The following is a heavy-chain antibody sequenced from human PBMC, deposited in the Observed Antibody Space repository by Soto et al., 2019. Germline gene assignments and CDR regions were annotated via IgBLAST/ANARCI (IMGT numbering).Heavy chain of an antibody. CDR3: ASGYVWGRYRFDY. V-gene: IGHV4-31*03. CDR1: GGSISSGGYY. Sequence: QVQLQEAGPGLVKPSQTLSLTCTVSGGSISSGGYYWSWIRQHPGKGLEWIGYIYYSGSTYYNPSIKSRVTISVDTSKNQFSLKLCSVTAADTAVYYCASGYVWGRYRFDYWGQGTLVTVSS. D-gene: IGHD3-16*02. CDR2: IYYSGST. J-gene: IGHJ4*02.